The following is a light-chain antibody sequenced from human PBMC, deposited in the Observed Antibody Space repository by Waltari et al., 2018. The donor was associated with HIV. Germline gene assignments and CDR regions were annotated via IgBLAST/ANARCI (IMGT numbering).Light chain of an antibody. V-gene: IGLV2-8*01. Sequence: QSALTQPPSASGSPGQSVTISCTGTSSDVGGYNYVSWYQQHPGKAHKLMIYEVSKRPSGVPARCSGSKAGNTASLTVSGLQAEDEAEYYCSSYAGSSNVVFGGGTKLTVL. J-gene: IGLJ2*01. CDR1: SSDVGGYNY. CDR3: SSYAGSSNVV. CDR2: EVS.